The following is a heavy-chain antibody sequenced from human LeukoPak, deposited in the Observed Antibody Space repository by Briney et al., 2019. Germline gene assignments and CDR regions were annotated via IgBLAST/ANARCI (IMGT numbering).Heavy chain of an antibody. J-gene: IGHJ4*02. CDR2: ISSSSGYT. D-gene: IGHD3-22*01. V-gene: IGHV3-11*06. CDR3: ATAPYLIDLSGYWS. Sequence: GGSLRLSCAASGFTFSDYYMSWIRQAPGKGLEWVSYISSSSGYTNYADSVKGRFTISRDNAKNSLHLQMNSLRAEDTAVYYCATAPYLIDLSGYWSWGQGTLVTVSS. CDR1: GFTFSDYY.